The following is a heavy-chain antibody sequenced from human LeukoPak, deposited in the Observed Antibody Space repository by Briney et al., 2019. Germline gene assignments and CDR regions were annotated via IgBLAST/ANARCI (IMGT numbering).Heavy chain of an antibody. J-gene: IGHJ4*02. CDR3: AKDRRIRSFGTYYFDS. Sequence: PGKSLRLSCAASGFTFSGYGMHWVRQAPGKGLEWMASIWFDGSNTYYADSVKGRFTISRDNFKNMVFLQMNGLRVEDTAFYYCAKDRRIRSFGTYYFDSWGQGTLVTVSS. V-gene: IGHV3-33*06. D-gene: IGHD3-10*01. CDR1: GFTFSGYG. CDR2: IWFDGSNT.